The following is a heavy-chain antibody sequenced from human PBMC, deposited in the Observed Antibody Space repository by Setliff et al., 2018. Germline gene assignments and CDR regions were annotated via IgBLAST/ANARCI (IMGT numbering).Heavy chain of an antibody. V-gene: IGHV1-8*02. Sequence: RASVKVSCKASGYTFINYEINWVRQATGQGLEWMGGMNPNNGNTGYAQKFQGRVTMTTNTSINTAYMELSSLRSEDTAVYYCATDVTVAAFDYWGQGTLVTVS. CDR2: MNPNNGNT. CDR3: ATDVTVAAFDY. D-gene: IGHD5-12*01. J-gene: IGHJ4*02. CDR1: GYTFINYE.